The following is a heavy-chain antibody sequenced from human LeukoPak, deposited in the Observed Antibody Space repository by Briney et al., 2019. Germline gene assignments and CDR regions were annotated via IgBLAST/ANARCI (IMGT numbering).Heavy chain of an antibody. Sequence: GRSLRLSCAASGFTFSSYGMHWVRQAPGKGLEWVAVIWYDGSNKYYADSVKGRFTISRDNSKNTLYLQMNSLRAEDTAVYYCARDSPVGVVTLPYDYWGQGTLVTVSS. V-gene: IGHV3-33*01. J-gene: IGHJ4*02. CDR3: ARDSPVGVVTLPYDY. CDR2: IWYDGSNK. CDR1: GFTFSSYG. D-gene: IGHD3-3*01.